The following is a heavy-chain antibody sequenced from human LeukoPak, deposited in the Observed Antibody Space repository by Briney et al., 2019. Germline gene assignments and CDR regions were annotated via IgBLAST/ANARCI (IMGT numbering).Heavy chain of an antibody. V-gene: IGHV3-7*03. J-gene: IGHJ4*02. Sequence: GGSLRLSCAASGFTFSSYWMSWVRQAPGKGLESVANIKEDGSERYYVDSVKGRFTISRDNSKNTLYLQMNSLRAEDTAVYYCAKTKDCSSTSCYSHYFDYWGQGTLVTVSS. CDR2: IKEDGSER. D-gene: IGHD2-2*01. CDR3: AKTKDCSSTSCYSHYFDY. CDR1: GFTFSSYW.